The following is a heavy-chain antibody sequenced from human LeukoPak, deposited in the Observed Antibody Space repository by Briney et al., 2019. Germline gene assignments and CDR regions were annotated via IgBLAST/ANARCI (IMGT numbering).Heavy chain of an antibody. CDR1: GFTFSSYA. CDR2: ISGSGGST. Sequence: GGSLRLSCAASGFTFSSYAMSWVRQAPGKGLEWVSAISGSGGSTYYADSVKGRFTISRDNAKNSLYLQMNSLRAEDTAVYYCARDMFSGRDFRWAFDIWGQGTMVTVSS. D-gene: IGHD3-10*01. J-gene: IGHJ3*02. V-gene: IGHV3-23*01. CDR3: ARDMFSGRDFRWAFDI.